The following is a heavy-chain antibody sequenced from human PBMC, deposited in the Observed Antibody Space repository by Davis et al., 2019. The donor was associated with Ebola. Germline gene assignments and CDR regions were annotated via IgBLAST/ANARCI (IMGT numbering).Heavy chain of an antibody. V-gene: IGHV1-69*13. CDR3: ARSGRAGRSGQNYYYGMDV. CDR2: IIPIFGTA. CDR1: GGTFSSYA. D-gene: IGHD3-3*01. Sequence: SVKVSCKASGGTFSSYAISWVRQAPGQGLEWMGGIIPIFGTANYAQKFQGRVTITADESTSTAYMELSSLRSEDTAVYYCARSGRAGRSGQNYYYGMDVWGQGTTVTVSS. J-gene: IGHJ6*02.